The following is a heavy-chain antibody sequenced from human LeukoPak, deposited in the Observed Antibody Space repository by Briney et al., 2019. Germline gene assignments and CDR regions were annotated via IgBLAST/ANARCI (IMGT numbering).Heavy chain of an antibody. J-gene: IGHJ6*04. V-gene: IGHV1-69*05. CDR3: ARDREVRFLEMDV. Sequence: SVKVSCKASGGTFSSYAISWVRQAPGQGLEWMGGIIPIFGTANYAQKFQGRVTITTDESTSTAYMELSSLRSEDTAVYYCARDREVRFLEMDVWGKGTTVTVSS. CDR2: IIPIFGTA. CDR1: GGTFSSYA. D-gene: IGHD3-3*01.